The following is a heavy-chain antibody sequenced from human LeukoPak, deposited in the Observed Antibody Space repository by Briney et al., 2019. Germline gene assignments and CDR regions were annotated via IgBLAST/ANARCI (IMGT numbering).Heavy chain of an antibody. CDR2: IIPIFGTA. D-gene: IGHD4-17*01. CDR1: GGTFSSYA. V-gene: IGHV1-69*13. Sequence: ASVKVSCKASGGTFSSYAISWVRQAPGQGLEWMGGIIPIFGTANYAQKFQGGVTITADESTSTAYMELSSLRSEDTAVYYCARYDDYGDSHSEFDYWGQGTLVTVSS. CDR3: ARYDDYGDSHSEFDY. J-gene: IGHJ4*02.